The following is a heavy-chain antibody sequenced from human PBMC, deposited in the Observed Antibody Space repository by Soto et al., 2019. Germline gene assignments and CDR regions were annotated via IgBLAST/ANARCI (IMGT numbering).Heavy chain of an antibody. J-gene: IGHJ4*02. CDR3: ARVRFGDPFDF. D-gene: IGHD2-21*02. CDR2: FNPANRNT. V-gene: IGHV1-18*01. CDR1: GYTFTNYG. Sequence: QVQLEQSGAEVKRPGTSVKVSCKVSGYTFTNYGINWVRQAPGQGLEWVGWFNPANRNTNYAQKFQDRVSMTTDTSTNTAYMELRGLRSDDTAVYYCARVRFGDPFDFWGQGTLVTVSS.